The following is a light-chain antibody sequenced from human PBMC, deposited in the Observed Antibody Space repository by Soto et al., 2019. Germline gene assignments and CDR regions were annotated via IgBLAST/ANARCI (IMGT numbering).Light chain of an antibody. J-gene: IGKJ2*02. CDR3: QQYSSYSSCT. Sequence: DIQMTQSPSTLSASVGDRVTITCRASQSFSTWLARYQQKPGKAPNLLIYDVSSLESGVPSRFSGSGSGTEFTLTISSLQPDDFATYYCQQYSSYSSCTFGQGTKVDI. CDR2: DVS. V-gene: IGKV1-5*01. CDR1: QSFSTW.